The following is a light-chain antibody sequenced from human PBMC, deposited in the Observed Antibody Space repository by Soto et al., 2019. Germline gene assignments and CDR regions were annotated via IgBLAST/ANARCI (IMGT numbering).Light chain of an antibody. CDR3: QQYGIAPLALT. V-gene: IGKV3-20*01. Sequence: EVVLTQSPGTLSLSPGETATHSCRASQSVHVSYLAWYQQKPGQAPSLLIYGTSSRATGIPDRFSGSGSGTDFTLTISRLEPEDFALYYCQQYGIAPLALTFGGGTKVEMK. CDR2: GTS. J-gene: IGKJ4*01. CDR1: QSVHVSY.